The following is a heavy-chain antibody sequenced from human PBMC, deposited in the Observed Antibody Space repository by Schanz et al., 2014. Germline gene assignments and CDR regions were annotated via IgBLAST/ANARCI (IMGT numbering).Heavy chain of an antibody. J-gene: IGHJ4*02. Sequence: EVQLVESGGGLVQPGGSLRLSCDTSGFTFSNHAMSWVRQAPGKGLEWVSAISGRGGRTYYADSVQGRFTISIDNAKNSLSLQMNSLRADDTAVYYCARLGSSSWFTSFDYWGQGTLVTVSS. CDR1: GFTFSNHA. CDR3: ARLGSSSWFTSFDY. V-gene: IGHV3-23*04. CDR2: ISGRGGRT. D-gene: IGHD6-13*01.